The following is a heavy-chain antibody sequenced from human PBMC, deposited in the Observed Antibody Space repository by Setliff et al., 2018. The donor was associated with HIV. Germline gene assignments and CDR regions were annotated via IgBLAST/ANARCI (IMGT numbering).Heavy chain of an antibody. CDR2: INHSGST. Sequence: SETQSLTCAVYGGSFSGYYWSWIRQPPGKGLEWIGEINHSGSTNYNPSLNSRVIISAERSKNQFSLKVNSVTAADTAVYYCGRVPDYWGPGTLVTVSS. V-gene: IGHV4-34*01. J-gene: IGHJ4*02. CDR3: GRVPDY. CDR1: GGSFSGYY.